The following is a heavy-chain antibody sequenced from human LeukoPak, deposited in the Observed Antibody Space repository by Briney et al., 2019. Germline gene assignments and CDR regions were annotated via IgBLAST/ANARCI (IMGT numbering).Heavy chain of an antibody. CDR2: ITTSSTYI. D-gene: IGHD1-26*01. Sequence: GESLRLSCAASGFSFSTYNMNWVRQAPGKGLEWVSSITTSSTYIYYADSVKGRFTISRDNAKNSLYLQMNSLRAEDTAVYYCARYSSNVVGKRHYFDYWGQGTLVTVSS. J-gene: IGHJ4*02. CDR3: ARYSSNVVGKRHYFDY. CDR1: GFSFSTYN. V-gene: IGHV3-21*01.